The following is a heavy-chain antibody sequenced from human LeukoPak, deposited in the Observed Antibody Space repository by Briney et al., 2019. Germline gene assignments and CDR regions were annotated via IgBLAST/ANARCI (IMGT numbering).Heavy chain of an antibody. CDR2: VRGDGGAT. J-gene: IGHJ4*02. D-gene: IGHD2-15*01. V-gene: IGHV3-23*01. CDR3: AKGYCSSGTCSRLADY. CDR1: GFTFRSYA. Sequence: PGGSLRLSCAASGFTFRSYAMSWVHQAPGKGLEWVSGVRGDGGATDYADSVKGRFTIYRDNSKRPLYLQMNSLRGEDTAVYYCAKGYCSSGTCSRLADYWGQGTLVTVST.